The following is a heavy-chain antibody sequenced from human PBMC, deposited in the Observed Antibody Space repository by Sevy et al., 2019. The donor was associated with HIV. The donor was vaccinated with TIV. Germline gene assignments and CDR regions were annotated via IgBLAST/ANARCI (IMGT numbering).Heavy chain of an antibody. CDR3: AKDLWYYYGSGSYYKSIIIYYYGMDV. V-gene: IGHV3-30*18. Sequence: GGSLRLSCAASGFTVSSYGMHWVRQAPGKGLEWVAVISYDGSNQYYADSVKGRFTISRDNSKNTLYLQMNSLRAEDTAVYDCAKDLWYYYGSGSYYKSIIIYYYGMDVWGQGTTVTVSS. D-gene: IGHD3-10*01. J-gene: IGHJ6*02. CDR1: GFTVSSYG. CDR2: ISYDGSNQ.